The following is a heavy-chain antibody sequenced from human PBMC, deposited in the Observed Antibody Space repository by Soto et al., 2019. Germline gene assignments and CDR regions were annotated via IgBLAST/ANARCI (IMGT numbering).Heavy chain of an antibody. CDR3: VRRVSGDYDY. CDR2: ISSNGGTT. V-gene: IGHV3-64*01. J-gene: IGHJ4*02. D-gene: IGHD3-10*01. Sequence: EVQLAESGGGMVQPGGSLRLSCVASGFTFSSYDMHWVRQAPGKGLEYVSSISSNGGTTYYGISVKGRFTISRDNSKNTLYLQMGSRRAEDMAVYYCVRRVSGDYDYWGQGTLVTVSS. CDR1: GFTFSSYD.